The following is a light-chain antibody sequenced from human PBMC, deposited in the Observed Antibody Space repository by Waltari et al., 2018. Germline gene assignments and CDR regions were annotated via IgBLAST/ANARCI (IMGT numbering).Light chain of an antibody. CDR1: ELPRQN. J-gene: IGLJ2*01. CDR2: KDK. CDR3: QSLDRSGTVI. Sequence: SYELTQPPSVSVSPGQTARITCSGDELPRQNAYWYQQKSRQAPALVLYKDKERPSGIPERFSGSSSGTTVSLTISGVLAEDEADYYCQSLDRSGTVIFGGGTTLTVL. V-gene: IGLV3-25*03.